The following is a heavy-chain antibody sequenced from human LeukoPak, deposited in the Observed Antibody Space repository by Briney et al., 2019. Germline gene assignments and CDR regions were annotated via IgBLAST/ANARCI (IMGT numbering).Heavy chain of an antibody. D-gene: IGHD6-19*01. V-gene: IGHV4-34*01. CDR1: GFTFSSYA. CDR2: INHSGST. CDR3: ARVDRSGSCDVVY. J-gene: IGHJ4*02. Sequence: GSMRLSCAASGFTFSSYAMSWIRQPPGKGLEWVGEINHSGSTNYNPSLKSRVTISVDTSKNQFSLKLSSVTPADPAVYYCARVDRSGSCDVVYWGQGTLVTVSS.